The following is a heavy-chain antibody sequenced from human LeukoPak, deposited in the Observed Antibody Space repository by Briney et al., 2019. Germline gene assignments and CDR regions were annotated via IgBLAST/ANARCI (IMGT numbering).Heavy chain of an antibody. Sequence: ASVKVSCKASGYTFTGYYMHWVRQAPGQGLGWMGWINPNSGGTNYAQKFQGRVTMTRDTSISTAYMELSRLRSDDTAVHYCARVHHEQSTIPGYGMDVWGQGTTVTVSS. CDR3: ARVHHEQSTIPGYGMDV. D-gene: IGHD1/OR15-1a*01. J-gene: IGHJ6*02. V-gene: IGHV1-2*02. CDR1: GYTFTGYY. CDR2: INPNSGGT.